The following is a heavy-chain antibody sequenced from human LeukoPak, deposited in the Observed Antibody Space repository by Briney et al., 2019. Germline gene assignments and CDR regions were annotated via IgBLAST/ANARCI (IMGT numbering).Heavy chain of an antibody. J-gene: IGHJ3*02. D-gene: IGHD6-13*01. CDR2: ISSSSSYI. CDR3: ARDRIAAAGPPGVFDI. CDR1: GFTFSSYS. Sequence: GGSLRLSCAASGFTFSSYSMNWVRQAPGKGLEWVSSISSSSSYIYYADSVKGRFTISRDNAKNSLYLQMNGLRAEDTAVYYCARDRIAAAGPPGVFDIWGQGTMVTVSS. V-gene: IGHV3-21*01.